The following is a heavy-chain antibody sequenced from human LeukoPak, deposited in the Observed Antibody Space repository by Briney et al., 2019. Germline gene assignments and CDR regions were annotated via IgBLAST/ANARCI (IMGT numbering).Heavy chain of an antibody. V-gene: IGHV1-18*01. J-gene: IGHJ6*03. Sequence: ASVKVSCKASGGTFSSYAISWVRQAPGQGLEWMGWISAYNGNTNYAQKLQGRVTMTTDTSTSTAYMELRSLRSDDTAVYYCARWSQYSSWYYYMDVWGKGTTVTVSS. CDR2: ISAYNGNT. D-gene: IGHD6-6*01. CDR3: ARWSQYSSWYYYMDV. CDR1: GGTFSSYA.